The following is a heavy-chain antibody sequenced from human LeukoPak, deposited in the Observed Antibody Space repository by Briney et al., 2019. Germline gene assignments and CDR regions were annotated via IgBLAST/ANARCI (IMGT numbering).Heavy chain of an antibody. CDR1: GFTFSDYY. CDR3: ATLVSGWYYFDY. D-gene: IGHD6-19*01. CDR2: ISNSGSTI. J-gene: IGHJ4*02. V-gene: IGHV3-11*01. Sequence: PGGSLRLSCAASGFTFSDYYMSWIRQAPGKGLEWVSYISNSGSTIYYADSVKGRFTISRDNAKNSLYLQMNSLRAEDTAVYYCATLVSGWYYFDYWGQGTLVTVSS.